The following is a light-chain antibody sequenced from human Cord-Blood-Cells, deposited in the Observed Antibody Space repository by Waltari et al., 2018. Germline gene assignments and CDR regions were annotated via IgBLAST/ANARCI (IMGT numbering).Light chain of an antibody. V-gene: IGLV1-40*01. CDR1: SSKIGAGYD. CDR2: GNS. CDR3: QSYDSSLSGSV. Sequence: QSVLTQPPSVSGAPGQRVTISCTGSSSKIGAGYDVHWYQQLPGTAPKPLIYGNSNRPSGVPDRFSGSKSGTSASLAITGLQAEDDADYYCQSYDSSLSGSVFGGGTKLTVL. J-gene: IGLJ2*01.